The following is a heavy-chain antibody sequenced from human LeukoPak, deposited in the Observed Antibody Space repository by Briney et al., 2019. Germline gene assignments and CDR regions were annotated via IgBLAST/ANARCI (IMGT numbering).Heavy chain of an antibody. J-gene: IGHJ2*01. D-gene: IGHD2-21*02. Sequence: KPSGALSLTCAVSGGSFSGYYLSWIRQPPGKGLEWVGEINHSGSTNYNPSPKSRVTISVDTSKNQFSLKLSSVTAADTAVYYCARRGIVVVTNRRWYFDLWGRGTLVTVSS. CDR1: GGSFSGYY. V-gene: IGHV4-34*01. CDR2: INHSGST. CDR3: ARRGIVVVTNRRWYFDL.